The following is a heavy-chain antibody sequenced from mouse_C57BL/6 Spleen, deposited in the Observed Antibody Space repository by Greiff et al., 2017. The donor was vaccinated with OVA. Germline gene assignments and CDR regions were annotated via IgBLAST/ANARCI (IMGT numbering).Heavy chain of an antibody. J-gene: IGHJ3*01. V-gene: IGHV5-4*01. Sequence: EVNVVESGGGLVKPGGSLKLSCAASGFTFSSYAMSWVRQTPEKRLEWVATISDGGSYTYYPDNVKGRFTISRDNAKNNLYLQMSHLKSEDTAMYYCARDGDYYGSSSWFAYWGQGTLVTVSA. CDR1: GFTFSSYA. CDR3: ARDGDYYGSSSWFAY. D-gene: IGHD1-1*01. CDR2: ISDGGSYT.